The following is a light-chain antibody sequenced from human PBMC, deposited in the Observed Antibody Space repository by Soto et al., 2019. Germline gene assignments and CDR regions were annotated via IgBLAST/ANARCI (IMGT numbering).Light chain of an antibody. CDR2: AAS. CDR1: QGINSY. J-gene: IGKJ3*01. Sequence: DIQLTQSPSFLSASVGDRVTITCRASQGINSYLGWYQQKPGKAPKLLIYAASTLQSGVPSRFSGSGSGTEFTLTISSLQPEDFATYYCQQLKSYPSTFGPGTKVDI. V-gene: IGKV1-9*01. CDR3: QQLKSYPST.